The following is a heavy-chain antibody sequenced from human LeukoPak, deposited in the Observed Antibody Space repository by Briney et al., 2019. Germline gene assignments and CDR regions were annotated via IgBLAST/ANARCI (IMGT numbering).Heavy chain of an antibody. CDR1: GFTLSSYW. V-gene: IGHV3-7*03. D-gene: IGHD3-10*01. Sequence: GGSLRLSCAASGFTLSSYWMNWVRQAPGKGLEWVANIKEDGSEKYYVDSVKGRFTISRDNAKNSLYLHMNSLTAEDTAMYYCARDWVAGVPFDAFDIWGQGTMVSVSS. CDR2: IKEDGSEK. J-gene: IGHJ3*02. CDR3: ARDWVAGVPFDAFDI.